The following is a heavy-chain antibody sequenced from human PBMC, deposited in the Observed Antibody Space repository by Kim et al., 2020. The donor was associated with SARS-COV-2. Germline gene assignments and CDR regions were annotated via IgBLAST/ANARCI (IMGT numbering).Heavy chain of an antibody. V-gene: IGHV3-11*01. D-gene: IGHD4-17*01. CDR2: I. CDR3: GRLDYVGAFDI. J-gene: IGHJ3*02. Sequence: IYYADTVKGRFTISRDNAKNSLYLQMNSLRAEDTAVYYCGRLDYVGAFDIWGQGTMVTVSS.